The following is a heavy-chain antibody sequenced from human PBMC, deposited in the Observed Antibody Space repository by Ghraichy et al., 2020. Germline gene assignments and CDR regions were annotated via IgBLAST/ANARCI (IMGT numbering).Heavy chain of an antibody. J-gene: IGHJ4*02. CDR2: IYNSGTT. D-gene: IGHD3-10*01. Sequence: SETLSLTCTVSGGSMSSSSYYWGWIRQPPGKGLEWIGVIYNSGTTYYNTSLKSRVTISVDTSKNQFSLRLSSVTAADTALYYCARPYYYGSDWGQGTLVTVSP. CDR3: ARPYYYGSD. CDR1: GGSMSSSSYY. V-gene: IGHV4-39*01.